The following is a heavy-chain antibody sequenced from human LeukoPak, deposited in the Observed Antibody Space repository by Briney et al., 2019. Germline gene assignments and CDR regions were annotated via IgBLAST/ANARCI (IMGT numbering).Heavy chain of an antibody. Sequence: ASVKVSCKASGYTFTGYYMHWVRQAPGQGLEWKGWINPNSGGTNYAQKFQGRVTMTRDTSISTAYMELSRLRSDDTAVYYCARVGVGTLAYYDFWSGFLYWGQGTLVTVSS. D-gene: IGHD3-3*01. J-gene: IGHJ4*02. CDR1: GYTFTGYY. CDR2: INPNSGGT. CDR3: ARVGVGTLAYYDFWSGFLY. V-gene: IGHV1-2*02.